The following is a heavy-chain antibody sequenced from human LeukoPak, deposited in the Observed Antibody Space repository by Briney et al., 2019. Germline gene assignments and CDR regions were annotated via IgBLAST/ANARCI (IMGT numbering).Heavy chain of an antibody. J-gene: IGHJ4*02. CDR3: ARLSLAYCGGDCYFDY. Sequence: PGGSLRLSCAASGFTFSSYGMHWVRQAPGKGLEWVAVISYDGSNKYYADSVKGRFTISRDNSKNTLYLQMNSLRAEDTAVYYCARLSLAYCGGDCYFDYWGQGTLVTVSS. D-gene: IGHD2-21*02. V-gene: IGHV3-30*19. CDR1: GFTFSSYG. CDR2: ISYDGSNK.